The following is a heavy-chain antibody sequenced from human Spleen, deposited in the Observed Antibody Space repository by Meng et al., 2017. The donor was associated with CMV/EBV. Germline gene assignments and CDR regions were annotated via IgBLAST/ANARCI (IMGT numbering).Heavy chain of an antibody. CDR2: IYYSGST. J-gene: IGHJ4*02. CDR3: AREVGYCSSTSCYRRYFDY. CDR1: GGSVSSSSYY. D-gene: IGHD2-2*02. Sequence: SETLSLTCTVSGGSVSSSSYYWSWIRQPPGKGLEWIGYIYYSGSTNYNPSLKSRVTISVDTSKNQFSLKLSSVTAADTAVYYCAREVGYCSSTSCYRRYFDYWGQGTLVTVSS. V-gene: IGHV4-61*01.